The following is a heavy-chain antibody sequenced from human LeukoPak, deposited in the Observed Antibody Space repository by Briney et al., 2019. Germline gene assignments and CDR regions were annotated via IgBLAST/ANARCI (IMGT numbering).Heavy chain of an antibody. Sequence: PGGSLRLSCAASEFTFSSYAMSWVRQAPGKGLEWVSAISGSGGSTYYADSVKGRFTISRDNSKNTLYLQMNSLRAEDTAVYYCAKESRLAYYDFWSGYYTEGHFDYWGQGTLVTVSS. D-gene: IGHD3-3*01. CDR3: AKESRLAYYDFWSGYYTEGHFDY. V-gene: IGHV3-23*01. J-gene: IGHJ4*02. CDR2: ISGSGGST. CDR1: EFTFSSYA.